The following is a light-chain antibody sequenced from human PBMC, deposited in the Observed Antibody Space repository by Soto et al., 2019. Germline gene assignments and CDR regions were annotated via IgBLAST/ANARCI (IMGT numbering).Light chain of an antibody. CDR3: QQRSNWPLT. V-gene: IGKV3-11*01. CDR1: QSVSHY. Sequence: EIVLTQSPATLSLSPGERAALSCRASQSVSHYLAWYQQKPGQAPRLLIYDASNRATGIPARFSGSGSGTDFTLNISSLEPEDFAVYYGQQRSNWPLTFGQGTRLEMK. J-gene: IGKJ5*01. CDR2: DAS.